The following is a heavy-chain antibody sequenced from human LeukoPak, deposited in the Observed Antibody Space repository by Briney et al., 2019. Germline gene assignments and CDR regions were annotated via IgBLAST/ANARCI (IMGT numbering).Heavy chain of an antibody. J-gene: IGHJ4*02. Sequence: SETLSLTCTVSGGSISSSYWSWIRQPPGKGLEWIGYIYYSGSTNYNPSLKSRVTISVDTSKNQFSLKLSSVTAADTAVYYCASNSGSYYSRFDYWGQGTLVTVSS. D-gene: IGHD1-26*01. CDR1: GGSISSSY. CDR3: ASNSGSYYSRFDY. CDR2: IYYSGST. V-gene: IGHV4-59*08.